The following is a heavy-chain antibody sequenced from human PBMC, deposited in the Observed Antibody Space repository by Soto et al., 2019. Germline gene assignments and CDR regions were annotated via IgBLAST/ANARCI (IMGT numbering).Heavy chain of an antibody. V-gene: IGHV3-30*18. Sequence: GGSLRLSCAASGFTFSSYGMHWVRQAPGKGLEWVAVISYDGSNKYYADSVKGRFTISRDNSKNTLYLQMNSLRAEDTAVYYCAKAIEYTAGTYFDYWGQGTLVTVSS. CDR3: AKAIEYTAGTYFDY. J-gene: IGHJ4*02. D-gene: IGHD1-1*01. CDR2: ISYDGSNK. CDR1: GFTFSSYG.